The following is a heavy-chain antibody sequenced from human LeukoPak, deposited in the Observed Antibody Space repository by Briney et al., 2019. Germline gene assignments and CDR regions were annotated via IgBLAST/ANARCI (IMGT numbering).Heavy chain of an antibody. V-gene: IGHV1-46*01. CDR1: GYIFTNYY. D-gene: IGHD3-22*01. Sequence: ASVKISCKASGYIFTNYYLYWVRQAPGQGLEWVGVINPVGGVTTYAQRFQGRVTMTRDTSTSTFDMELSSLKSEDTAVYYCARLWSYYDNSGFFEDYWGQGTLVTVSS. CDR3: ARLWSYYDNSGFFEDY. J-gene: IGHJ4*02. CDR2: INPVGGVT.